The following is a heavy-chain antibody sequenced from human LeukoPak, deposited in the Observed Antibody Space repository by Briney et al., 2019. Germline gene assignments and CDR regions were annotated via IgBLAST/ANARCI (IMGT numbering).Heavy chain of an antibody. CDR3: AKDRGPYDSWRGYPGSRRDDAFDI. CDR2: ISSSSSYI. V-gene: IGHV3-21*04. Sequence: KAGGSLRLSCAASGFTFNTYNMNWVRQAPGKGLEWVSSISSSSSYIYYADPVKGRFPIPRDNAKNSLYLQMNSMRAEDTAVYYCAKDRGPYDSWRGYPGSRRDDAFDIWGQGTMVTVSS. J-gene: IGHJ3*02. CDR1: GFTFNTYN. D-gene: IGHD3-3*01.